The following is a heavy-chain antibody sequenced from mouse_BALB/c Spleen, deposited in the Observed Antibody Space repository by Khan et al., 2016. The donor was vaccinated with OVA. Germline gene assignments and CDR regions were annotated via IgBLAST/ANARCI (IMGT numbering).Heavy chain of an antibody. D-gene: IGHD1-1*01. CDR2: IRGDSNTI. J-gene: IGHJ2*01. CDR3: ATSYFYVYYFDY. V-gene: IGHV5-17*02. CDR1: GFTFSSYG. Sequence: DVQLVESGGDLVQPGGSRKLSCAASGFTFSSYGMHWVRQAPEKGLEWVAYIRGDSNTIYYADTVKGRFTISRDNPRNTLFLQMTSLMSEDTAMYYCATSYFYVYYFDYWGPGTTLTVAS.